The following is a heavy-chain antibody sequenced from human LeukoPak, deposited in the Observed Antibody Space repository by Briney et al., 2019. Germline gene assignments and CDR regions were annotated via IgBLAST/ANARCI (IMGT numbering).Heavy chain of an antibody. Sequence: SETLSLTCTVSVGSLSSYYWSCIRQPPGKGLEWIGYIYYSGSTNYNPSLKSRVTISVDTSKNQFSLKLSSVTAADTAVYYCARVWSGYYYYMDVWGKGTTVTVSS. J-gene: IGHJ6*03. CDR2: IYYSGST. CDR3: ARVWSGYYYYMDV. D-gene: IGHD3-3*01. CDR1: VGSLSSYY. V-gene: IGHV4-59*01.